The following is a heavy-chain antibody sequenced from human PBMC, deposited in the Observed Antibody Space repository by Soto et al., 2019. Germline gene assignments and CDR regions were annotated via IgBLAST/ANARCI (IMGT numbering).Heavy chain of an antibody. D-gene: IGHD2-21*02. CDR2: INSDGSST. CDR1: GFTFSSYW. J-gene: IGHJ4*02. Sequence: EVQLVESGGGLVQPGGSLRLSCAASGFTFSSYWMHWVRQAPGKGLVWVSRINSDGSSTSYADSVKGRFTISRDNAKNTLYLQMNSLSAEDMAVYYCARDLTAYCGGDCPCDYWGQGSLVTVSS. CDR3: ARDLTAYCGGDCPCDY. V-gene: IGHV3-74*01.